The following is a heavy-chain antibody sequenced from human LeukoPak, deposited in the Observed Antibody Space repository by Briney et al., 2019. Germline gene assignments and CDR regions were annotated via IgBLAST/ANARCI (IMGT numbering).Heavy chain of an antibody. CDR2: ISYDGSNK. CDR1: GFTFISYS. CDR3: ATSRGYNSGYRALELPPSPID. D-gene: IGHD5-18*01. V-gene: IGHV3-30*03. J-gene: IGHJ4*02. Sequence: TGGSLRLSCAASGFTFISYSMNWVRQAPGKGLEWVAVISYDGSNKYYADSVKGRFTISRDNSKNTLYLQMNSLRAEDTAAYYCATSRGYNSGYRALELPPSPIDWGQGTLVTVSS.